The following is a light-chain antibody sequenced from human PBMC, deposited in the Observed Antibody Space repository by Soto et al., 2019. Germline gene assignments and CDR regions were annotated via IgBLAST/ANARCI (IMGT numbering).Light chain of an antibody. Sequence: EMVMTQSLPILSVSPGERANVSCRASQSVGSNLAWYQQKPGQAPRFVIFGASTRATGIPARFSGSGSGTEITLTISSLQSEDFAVYYCQQYNNWPYTFGQGTKLEIK. J-gene: IGKJ2*01. CDR1: QSVGSN. CDR2: GAS. V-gene: IGKV3-15*01. CDR3: QQYNNWPYT.